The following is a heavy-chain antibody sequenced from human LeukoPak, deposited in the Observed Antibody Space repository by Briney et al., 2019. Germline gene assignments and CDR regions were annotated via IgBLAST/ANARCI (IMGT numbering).Heavy chain of an antibody. D-gene: IGHD3-22*01. J-gene: IGHJ6*03. CDR1: GYTFTSYG. CDR3: ARFVVRDSSGYYLPAYYYYMDV. CDR2: ISAYNGNT. Sequence: ASVKVSCKASGYTFTSYGISWVRQAPGQGLEWMGWISAYNGNTNYAQKLQGRVTMTTDTSTSTAYMELRSLRSDDTAVYYCARFVVRDSSGYYLPAYYYYMDVWGKGTTVTVSS. V-gene: IGHV1-18*01.